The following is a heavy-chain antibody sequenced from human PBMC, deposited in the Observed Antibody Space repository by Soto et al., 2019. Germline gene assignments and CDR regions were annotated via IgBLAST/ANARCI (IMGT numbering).Heavy chain of an antibody. Sequence: QLQLQESGPGVVKPSETLSLTCSISGASIRSSSYYWGWIRQSPGRAPEWIGSIYYSGNTFYTPSLKSRVTISIDTPNHRCSLTVTSVTAADTAVYYCARSRYFDWMTWGFFDYWGQGSLVIVS. J-gene: IGHJ4*02. D-gene: IGHD3-9*01. V-gene: IGHV4-39*01. CDR2: IYYSGNT. CDR1: GASIRSSSYY. CDR3: ARSRYFDWMTWGFFDY.